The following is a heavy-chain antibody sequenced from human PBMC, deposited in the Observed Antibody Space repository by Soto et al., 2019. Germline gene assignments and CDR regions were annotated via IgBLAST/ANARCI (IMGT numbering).Heavy chain of an antibody. D-gene: IGHD2-2*01. Sequence: QVQLVQSGAEVKKPGSSVKVSCKASGGTFSSYTISWVRQAPGQGLEWMGRIIPILGIANYAQKFQGRVTITADKSTSTAYMEVSSLRSEDTAVYYCAGDIVVVPAANPWYFDLWGRGTLVTVSS. V-gene: IGHV1-69*02. CDR3: AGDIVVVPAANPWYFDL. CDR1: GGTFSSYT. CDR2: IIPILGIA. J-gene: IGHJ2*01.